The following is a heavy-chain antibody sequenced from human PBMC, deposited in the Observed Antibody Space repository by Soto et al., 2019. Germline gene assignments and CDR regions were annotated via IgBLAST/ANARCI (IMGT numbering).Heavy chain of an antibody. D-gene: IGHD3-10*01. CDR3: AMYYGHGQDY. CDR2: IYYGGTS. CDR1: GASITNYY. V-gene: IGHV4-59*01. Sequence: QVQLHQSGPGLVKPSETLSLTCSVSGASITNYYWTWIRQSPGKGLEWIGYIYYGGTSNYNSSLKGRVTVSVDMSTNQFSLTLNSVTAAHTAVYYCAMYYGHGQDYWGQGTLVTVSS. J-gene: IGHJ4*02.